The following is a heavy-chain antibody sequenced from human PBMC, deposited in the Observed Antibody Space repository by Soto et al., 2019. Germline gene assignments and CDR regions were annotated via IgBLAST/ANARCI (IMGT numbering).Heavy chain of an antibody. J-gene: IGHJ4*02. CDR3: ARDPRAADY. CDR1: GFTVSTKY. V-gene: IGHV3-66*01. CDR2: IYSGGST. Sequence: GGSLRLSCAASGFTVSTKYMSWVRQAPGKGLEWVSVIYSGGSTFYADSVRGRFTISRDNSKNTVNLQMNSLRAEDTAVYYCARDPRAADYWGQGTRVTVSS.